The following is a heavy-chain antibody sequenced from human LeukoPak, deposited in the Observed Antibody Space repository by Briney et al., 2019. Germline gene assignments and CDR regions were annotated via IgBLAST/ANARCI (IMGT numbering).Heavy chain of an antibody. D-gene: IGHD4-17*01. Sequence: GASVKVSCKASGYTFTSYDINWVRQATGQGLEGMGWMNPNSGNTGYAQKFQGRVTMTRNTSISTAYMELSSLRSEDTAVYYCARATTVTTPYVYWGQGTLVTVSS. CDR2: MNPNSGNT. V-gene: IGHV1-8*01. J-gene: IGHJ4*02. CDR3: ARATTVTTPYVY. CDR1: GYTFTSYD.